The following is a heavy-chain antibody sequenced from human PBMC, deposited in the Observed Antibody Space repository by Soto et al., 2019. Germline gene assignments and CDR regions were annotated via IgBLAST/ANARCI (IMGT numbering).Heavy chain of an antibody. CDR3: ARGGSPDIVLMVYARAPFNWFDP. CDR2: ISSSGSTI. D-gene: IGHD2-8*01. CDR1: GFTFSDYY. V-gene: IGHV3-11*01. J-gene: IGHJ5*02. Sequence: GGSLRLSCAASGFTFSDYYMSWIRQAPGKGLEWVSYISSSGSTIYYADSVKGRFTISRDNAKNSLYLQMNSLRAEDTAVYYCARGGSPDIVLMVYARAPFNWFDPWGQGTLVTVSS.